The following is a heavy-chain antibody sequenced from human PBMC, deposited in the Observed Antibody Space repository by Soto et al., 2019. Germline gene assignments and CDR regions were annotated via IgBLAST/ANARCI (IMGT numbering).Heavy chain of an antibody. J-gene: IGHJ4*02. CDR1: GDSISSSNW. D-gene: IGHD3-3*01. CDR3: AGFHLGVGFWSDQTDGVS. V-gene: IGHV4-4*02. Sequence: QVQLQESGPGLVKPSGTLSLTCAVSGDSISSSNWWTWVRQPPGKGLERIGEIYHSGSTNYNQSLRSRLTISVDTSNNQFSLKLTSGTAADSAVYYCAGFHLGVGFWSDQTDGVSWGQGSPVTVSS. CDR2: IYHSGST.